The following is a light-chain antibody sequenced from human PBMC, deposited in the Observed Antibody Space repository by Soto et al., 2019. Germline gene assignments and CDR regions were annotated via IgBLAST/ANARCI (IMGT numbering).Light chain of an antibody. CDR1: SSDVGGYNY. Sequence: QSALTQPASGSGSPGQSITIACTGTSSDVGGYNYVSWYQQHPGKAPKLMIYEVSNRPSGVSNRFSGSKSGNTASLTISGLQAEDEADYYCSSYTSSSTLAVVFGGGTKLTVL. J-gene: IGLJ2*01. V-gene: IGLV2-14*01. CDR2: EVS. CDR3: SSYTSSSTLAVV.